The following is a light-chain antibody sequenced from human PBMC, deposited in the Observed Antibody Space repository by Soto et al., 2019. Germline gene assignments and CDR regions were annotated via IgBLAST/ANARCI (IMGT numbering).Light chain of an antibody. CDR2: DVS. CDR3: SSFTTSSTFV. V-gene: IGLV2-14*01. Sequence: QSALAQPAAVSGSPGQSITISCTGTSSDVGRYNYVSWFQQHPGKAPKLLIYDVSNWPSGVSDRFSGSKSGNTACLTISGLQAEYEADYYCSSFTTSSTFVFGTGTKLTVL. J-gene: IGLJ1*01. CDR1: SSDVGRYNY.